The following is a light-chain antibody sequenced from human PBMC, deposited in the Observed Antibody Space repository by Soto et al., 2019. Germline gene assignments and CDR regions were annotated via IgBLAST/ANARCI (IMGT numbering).Light chain of an antibody. J-gene: IGLJ2*01. CDR3: SLYITSSTLHVV. V-gene: IGLV2-14*01. Sequence: QSALTQPASVSGSPGQSITISCTGTSSDVGGYNYVSWYQQHPGKAPKLMIYDVSNRPSGVSNRFSGSKSGNTASLTISGLQAEDEADYYCSLYITSSTLHVVFGGGTKLTVL. CDR2: DVS. CDR1: SSDVGGYNY.